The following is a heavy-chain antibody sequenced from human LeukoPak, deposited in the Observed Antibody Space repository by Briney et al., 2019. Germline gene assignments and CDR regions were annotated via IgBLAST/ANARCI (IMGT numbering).Heavy chain of an antibody. CDR3: ASRLLWFGELHYP. Sequence: EASVKVSCKASGYTFTSYDINWVRQATGQGLEWMGWMNPNSGNTGYAQKFQGRVTMTRNTSISTAYMELSSLRSEDTAVYYCASRLLWFGELHYPWGQGTLVTVSS. V-gene: IGHV1-8*01. CDR1: GYTFTSYD. CDR2: MNPNSGNT. D-gene: IGHD3-10*01. J-gene: IGHJ5*02.